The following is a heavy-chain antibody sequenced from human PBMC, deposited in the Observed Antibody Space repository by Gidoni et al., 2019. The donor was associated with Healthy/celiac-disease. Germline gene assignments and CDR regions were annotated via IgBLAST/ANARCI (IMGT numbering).Heavy chain of an antibody. CDR3: ARVLTTKPTRSASTPDY. CDR2: ISSSCSTI. J-gene: IGHJ4*02. D-gene: IGHD3-3*01. V-gene: IGHV3-48*03. CDR1: GFTFSSYE. Sequence: EVQLVESGGGLVQPGGSLRLSCAASGFTFSSYEMNWVRQAPGKGLEWVSYISSSCSTIYYADSVKGRFTISRDNAKNSLYLQMNSLRAEDTAVYYCARVLTTKPTRSASTPDYWGQGTLVTVSS.